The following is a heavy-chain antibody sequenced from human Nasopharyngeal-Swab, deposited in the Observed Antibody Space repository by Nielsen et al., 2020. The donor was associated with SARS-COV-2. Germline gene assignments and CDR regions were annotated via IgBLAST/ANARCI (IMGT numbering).Heavy chain of an antibody. D-gene: IGHD5-12*01. CDR3: VRPEGVATSFKYYFQYGMDV. J-gene: IGHJ6*02. V-gene: IGHV5-51*01. Sequence: GESLKISCKGSGYSFTSYWIAWVRQMPGKGLEWMGIIYPRDSATRYSPSFQGPVTISADKSISTAYLQWSSLKASDTAMYYCVRPEGVATSFKYYFQYGMDVWGQGTMATVPS. CDR1: GYSFTSYW. CDR2: IYPRDSAT.